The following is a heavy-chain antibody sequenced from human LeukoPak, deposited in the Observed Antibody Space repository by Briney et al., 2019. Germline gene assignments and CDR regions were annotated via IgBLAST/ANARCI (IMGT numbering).Heavy chain of an antibody. V-gene: IGHV3-30*02. J-gene: IGHJ4*02. CDR3: AKVGLTVTTILDYFDY. CDR1: GFTFSSYG. Sequence: GGSLRLSCAASGFTFSSYGMHWVRQAPGKGLEWVAYIPYDGSNKYYADSVKGRFTISRDNSKNTLYLQMNSLRAEDTAVYYCAKVGLTVTTILDYFDYWGQGTLVTVSS. CDR2: IPYDGSNK. D-gene: IGHD4-11*01.